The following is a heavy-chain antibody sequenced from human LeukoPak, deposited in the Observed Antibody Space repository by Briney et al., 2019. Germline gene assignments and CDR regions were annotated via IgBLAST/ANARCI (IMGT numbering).Heavy chain of an antibody. Sequence: ASVKVSCKASGYTFTSYYMHWVRQAPGQGLEWMGIINPSGGSTSYAQKFQGRVTMTRDTSTSTVYLELSSLRSEDTAVYYCAREPSYSSSNYYGMDVWGQGTTVTVSS. CDR3: AREPSYSSSNYYGMDV. CDR2: INPSGGST. CDR1: GYTFTSYY. D-gene: IGHD6-6*01. J-gene: IGHJ6*02. V-gene: IGHV1-46*01.